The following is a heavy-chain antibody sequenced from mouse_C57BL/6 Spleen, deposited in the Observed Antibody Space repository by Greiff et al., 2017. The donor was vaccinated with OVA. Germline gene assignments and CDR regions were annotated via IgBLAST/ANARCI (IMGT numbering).Heavy chain of an antibody. Sequence: DVKLQESGPGLVKPSQSLSLTCSVTGYSITSGYYWNWIRQFPGNKLEWMGYISYDGSNNYNPSLKNRISITRDTSKNQFFLKLNSVTPQDTATYYCARGDDYEIPLAYWGQRGLCTVSA. CDR1: GYSITSGYY. J-gene: IGHJ3*01. V-gene: IGHV3-6*01. CDR2: ISYDGSN. CDR3: ARGDDYEIPLAY. D-gene: IGHD2-4*01.